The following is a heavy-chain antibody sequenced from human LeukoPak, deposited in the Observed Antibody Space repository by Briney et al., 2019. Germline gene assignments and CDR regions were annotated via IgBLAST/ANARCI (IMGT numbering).Heavy chain of an antibody. V-gene: IGHV3-48*03. CDR1: GFTFSSYE. CDR3: ARDCSSTSCIYYYYYYGMDV. J-gene: IGHJ6*04. CDR2: ISSSGSTK. Sequence: HSGGSLRLSCAASGFTFSSYEMNWVRQAPGKGLEWVSYISSSGSTKYYADSVKGRFTISRDNAKNSLYLQMNSLRAEDTAVYYCARDCSSTSCIYYYYYYGMDVWGKGTTVTVSS. D-gene: IGHD2-2*01.